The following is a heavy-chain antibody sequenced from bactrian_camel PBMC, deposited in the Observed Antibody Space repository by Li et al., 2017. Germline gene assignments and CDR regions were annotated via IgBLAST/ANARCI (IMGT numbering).Heavy chain of an antibody. J-gene: IGHJ6*01. D-gene: IGHD1*01. CDR3: AADPVCRRWDIEPGFSY. CDR1: IVNYC. Sequence: VQLVESGGGSVQAGGSLRLSCATTIVNYCMGWFHQAPGKEREGVAAVDSGGSTYYADSAKGRFTVSRDNDKNTFYLQMNSLKPEDTAMYHCAADPVCRRWDIEPGFSYRGQGTQVTVS. CDR2: VDSGGST. V-gene: IGHV3S53*01.